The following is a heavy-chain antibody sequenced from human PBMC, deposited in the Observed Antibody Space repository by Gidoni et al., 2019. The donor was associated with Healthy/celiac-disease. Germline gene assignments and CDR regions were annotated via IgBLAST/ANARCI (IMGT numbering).Heavy chain of an antibody. V-gene: IGHV3-11*05. CDR3: ARRQPDYYYYMDV. Sequence: QVQLVESGGGLVKPGGSRRLSCAASGFTLSDYYMSWIRQAPGKGLEWVSYISSSSSYTNYADSVKGRFTISRDNAKNSLYLQMNSLRAEDTAVYYCARRQPDYYYYMDVWGKGTTVTVSS. D-gene: IGHD5-18*01. CDR2: ISSSSSYT. J-gene: IGHJ6*03. CDR1: GFTLSDYY.